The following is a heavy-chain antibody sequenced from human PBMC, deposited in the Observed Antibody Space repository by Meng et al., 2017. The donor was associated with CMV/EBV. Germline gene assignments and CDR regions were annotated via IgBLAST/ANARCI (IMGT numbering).Heavy chain of an antibody. Sequence: GSCEGSGGTCGSYAISWVRQAPGQGLEWMGGIIPIYGTASYAQKFQGRVKITADESTSTAYMELSSLRSEDTAVYYCAREGDGYDHWGQGTLVTVSS. J-gene: IGHJ4*02. CDR3: AREGDGYDH. CDR2: IIPIYGTA. CDR1: GGTCGSYA. D-gene: IGHD5-24*01. V-gene: IGHV1-69*01.